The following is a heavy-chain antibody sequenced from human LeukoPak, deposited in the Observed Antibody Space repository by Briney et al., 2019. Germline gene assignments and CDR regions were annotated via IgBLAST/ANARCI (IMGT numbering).Heavy chain of an antibody. CDR1: GGSISSGGYY. V-gene: IGHV4-31*03. Sequence: SETLSLTCTVSGGSISSGGYYWSWIRQHPGKGLEWIGYIYYSGSTYYNPSLKSRVTISVATSKNQFSLKLSSVTAADTAVYYCARARYTSSWEDFGYDYWGQGTLVTVSS. CDR3: ARARYTSSWEDFGYDY. CDR2: IYYSGST. D-gene: IGHD6-13*01. J-gene: IGHJ4*02.